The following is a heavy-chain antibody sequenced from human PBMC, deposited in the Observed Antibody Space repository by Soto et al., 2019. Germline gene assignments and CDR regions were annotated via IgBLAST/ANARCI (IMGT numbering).Heavy chain of an antibody. CDR1: GGTFSSYT. CDR3: ARAEARGYSSGSDY. Sequence: SVKVSCKASGGTFSSYTISWVRQAPGQGLEWMGRIIPILGIANYAQKFQGRVTITADKSTSTAYMELSSLRSEDTAVYHCARAEARGYSSGSDYWGQGTLVTVSS. J-gene: IGHJ4*02. CDR2: IIPILGIA. D-gene: IGHD6-19*01. V-gene: IGHV1-69*02.